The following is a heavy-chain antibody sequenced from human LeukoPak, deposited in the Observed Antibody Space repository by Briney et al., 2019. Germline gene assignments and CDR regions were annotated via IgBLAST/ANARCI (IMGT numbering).Heavy chain of an antibody. J-gene: IGHJ3*01. D-gene: IGHD4-17*01. CDR1: GFTFSTSA. CDR3: AAELYGVYTDCCTFHL. V-gene: IGHV1-58*01. Sequence: SVKVSCKTSGFTFSTSAVQWVRQARGQPLEWIGWIIVGSGATNYAQSLQGRFTITRDMSTNTAYMELSSLGSEDSAVYYCAAELYGVYTDCCTFHLWGQGTLVTVSS. CDR2: IIVGSGAT.